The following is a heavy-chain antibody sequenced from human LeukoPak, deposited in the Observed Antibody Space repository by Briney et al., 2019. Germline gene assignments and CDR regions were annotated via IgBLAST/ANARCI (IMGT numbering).Heavy chain of an antibody. CDR3: ARVYLDAFDI. CDR1: GFTFSSYA. V-gene: IGHV3-7*04. J-gene: IGHJ3*02. D-gene: IGHD2/OR15-2a*01. Sequence: GGSLRLSCAASGFTFSSYAMHWVRQAPGKGLEWVANIKQDGSEKYYVDSVKGRFTISRDNAKNSLYLQMNSLRAEDTAVYYCARVYLDAFDIWGQGTMVTVSS. CDR2: IKQDGSEK.